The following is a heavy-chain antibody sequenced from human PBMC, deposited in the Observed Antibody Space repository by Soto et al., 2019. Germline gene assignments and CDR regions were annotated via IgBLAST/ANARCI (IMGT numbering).Heavy chain of an antibody. V-gene: IGHV4-59*01. J-gene: IGHJ4*02. CDR3: ARIGHYYDSSGYYYLDY. CDR1: GGSISSYY. D-gene: IGHD3-22*01. Sequence: SETLSLTCTVSGGSISSYYWSWIRQPPGKGLEWIGYIYYSGSTNYNPSLKSRVTISVDTSKNQFSLKLSSVTAADTAVYYCARIGHYYDSSGYYYLDYWGQGTLVTVSS. CDR2: IYYSGST.